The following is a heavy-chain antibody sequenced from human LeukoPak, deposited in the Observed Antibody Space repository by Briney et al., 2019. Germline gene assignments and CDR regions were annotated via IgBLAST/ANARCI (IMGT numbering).Heavy chain of an antibody. V-gene: IGHV4-30-4*01. D-gene: IGHD3-10*01. CDR3: AREYYYGSGGDYGMDV. CDR1: GGSISSGDYY. Sequence: SETLSLTCTVFGGSISSGDYYWSWIRQPPGKGLEWIGYIYYSGSTYYNPSLKSRVTISVDTSKNQFSLKLSSVTAADTAVYYCAREYYYGSGGDYGMDVWGQGTTVTASS. J-gene: IGHJ6*02. CDR2: IYYSGST.